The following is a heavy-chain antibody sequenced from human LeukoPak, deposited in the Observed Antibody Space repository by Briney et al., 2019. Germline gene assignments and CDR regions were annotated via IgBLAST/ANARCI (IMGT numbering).Heavy chain of an antibody. CDR3: ARGSSRTPRDY. Sequence: GGSLRLSCAASGFTFSSYAMSWVRQAPGKGLEWVSSISSSSSYIYYADSVKGRFTISRDNAKNSLYLQMNSLRAEDTAVYYCARGSSRTPRDYWGQGTLVTVSS. V-gene: IGHV3-21*01. J-gene: IGHJ4*02. CDR2: ISSSSSYI. CDR1: GFTFSSYA. D-gene: IGHD6-13*01.